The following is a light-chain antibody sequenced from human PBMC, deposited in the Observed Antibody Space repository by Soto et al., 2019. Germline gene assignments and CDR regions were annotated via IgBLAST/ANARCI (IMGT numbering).Light chain of an antibody. CDR3: SSYTSDSTLV. Sequence: QSALTQPASVSGSPGQSIAISCTGTSTDVGGYNYVSWYQQHPGKAPKLMIYEVSNRPSGVSNRFSGAKSGNTASLTISGLQAEDEADYYCSSYTSDSTLVFCGGTKVTVL. CDR2: EVS. CDR1: STDVGGYNY. V-gene: IGLV2-14*01. J-gene: IGLJ3*02.